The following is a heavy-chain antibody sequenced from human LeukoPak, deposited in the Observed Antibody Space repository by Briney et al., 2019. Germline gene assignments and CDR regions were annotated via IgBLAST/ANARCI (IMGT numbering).Heavy chain of an antibody. CDR1: GYIFTSYD. J-gene: IGHJ4*02. V-gene: IGHV1-8*01. D-gene: IGHD3-10*01. Sequence: ASVKVSCKASGYIFTSYDIHWVRQATGQGLEWMGWMNPNSGNTGYAQKFQGRVTMTRNTSISTAYMELSSLRSEDTAVYYCARGGYYYGSGSITDYWGQGTLVTVSS. CDR2: MNPNSGNT. CDR3: ARGGYYYGSGSITDY.